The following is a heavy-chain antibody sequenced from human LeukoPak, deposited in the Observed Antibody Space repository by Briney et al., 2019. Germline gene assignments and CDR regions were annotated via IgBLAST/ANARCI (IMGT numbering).Heavy chain of an antibody. CDR3: AKVTVSKGNGLDV. CDR2: ITGGGFST. CDR1: GFTFSNYA. Sequence: GGSLRLSCAGTGFTFSNYAMTWVRQAPGKGLEWVSAITGGGFSTYYADSVKGRFTISRDNPKNTLYLQMNSLRAEDTAVYYCAKVTVSKGNGLDVWGQGTTVTVSS. V-gene: IGHV3-23*01. D-gene: IGHD4-11*01. J-gene: IGHJ6*02.